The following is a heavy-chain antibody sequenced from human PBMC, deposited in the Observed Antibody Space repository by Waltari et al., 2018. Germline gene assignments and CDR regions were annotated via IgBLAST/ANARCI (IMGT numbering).Heavy chain of an antibody. Sequence: EVQLVESGGGLVQPGGSLRLSCAASGFTFSSYDMNWVRQAPGKGLEWVSYISSSGSTIYYADSVKGRFTISRDNAKNSLYLQMNSLRAEDTAVYYCARPGEAAAHDAFDIWGQGTMVTVSS. CDR3: ARPGEAAAHDAFDI. J-gene: IGHJ3*02. CDR1: GFTFSSYD. D-gene: IGHD6-13*01. V-gene: IGHV3-48*03. CDR2: ISSSGSTI.